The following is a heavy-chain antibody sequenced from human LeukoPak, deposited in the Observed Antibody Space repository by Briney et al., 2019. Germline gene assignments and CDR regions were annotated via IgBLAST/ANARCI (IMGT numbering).Heavy chain of an antibody. D-gene: IGHD3-10*01. V-gene: IGHV3-7*01. CDR2: IKQDGSEK. CDR3: ARAGNYYGSGSYPHYFDY. CDR1: GFTFSSYW. Sequence: GGSLRLSCAASGFTFSSYWMSWVRQAPGKGLEWVAKIKQDGSEKYYVDSVKGRFTISRDNAKNSLYLQMNSLRAEDTAVYYCARAGNYYGSGSYPHYFDYWGQGTLVTVSS. J-gene: IGHJ4*02.